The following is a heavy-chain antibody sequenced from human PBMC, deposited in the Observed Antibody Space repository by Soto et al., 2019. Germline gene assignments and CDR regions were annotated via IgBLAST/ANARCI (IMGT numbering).Heavy chain of an antibody. J-gene: IGHJ4*02. CDR2: ISYDETNK. Sequence: QVQLVESGGGVVQPGRSLRLSWAASGFTFSRYAMYWVRRAPGKGLEWVALISYDETNKYYADSVKGRFTISRDNSKNTLYLQLNSLRAEDTAVYYCTGYYDYFEYWGQGTLITVSS. CDR1: GFTFSRYA. CDR3: TGYYDYFEY. D-gene: IGHD1-26*01. V-gene: IGHV3-30*03.